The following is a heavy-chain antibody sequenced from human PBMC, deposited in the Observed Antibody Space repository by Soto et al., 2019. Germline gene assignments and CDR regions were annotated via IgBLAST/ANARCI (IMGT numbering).Heavy chain of an antibody. CDR2: ISSSSSYI. V-gene: IGHV3-21*01. Sequence: KSGGSLRLSCAASGFTFSSYSMNWVRQAPGKGLEWVSSISSSSSYIYYADSVKGRFTISRDNAKNSLYLQMSSLRAEDTAVYYCARDPLRDGSAPLYDYWGQGPLVTVSS. CDR1: GFTFSSYS. J-gene: IGHJ4*02. CDR3: ARDPLRDGSAPLYDY. D-gene: IGHD3-10*01.